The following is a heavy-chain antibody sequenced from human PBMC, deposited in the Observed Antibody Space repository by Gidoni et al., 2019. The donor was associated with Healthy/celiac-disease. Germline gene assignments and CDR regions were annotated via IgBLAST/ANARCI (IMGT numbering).Heavy chain of an antibody. V-gene: IGHV3-21*01. D-gene: IGHD5-12*01. CDR2: ISSSSSYK. CDR3: AEAGEGDGYNPYYYYGMDV. CDR1: GFTFRSYS. Sequence: EVQLVESGGGLVKPGGSLRLSCAASGFTFRSYSMNWVRQAPGQGLEWVSSISSSSSYKYYADSVKGRFTISRDNAKNSLYLQMNSLRAEDTAVYYCAEAGEGDGYNPYYYYGMDVWGQGTTVTVSS. J-gene: IGHJ6*02.